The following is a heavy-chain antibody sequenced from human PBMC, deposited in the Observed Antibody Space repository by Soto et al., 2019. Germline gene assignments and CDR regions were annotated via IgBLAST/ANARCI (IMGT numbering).Heavy chain of an antibody. D-gene: IGHD5-12*01. J-gene: IGHJ3*02. CDR3: ARDQYSGYDSAFDI. CDR2: IYYTGSA. Sequence: SETLSLTCSVSGGSISSYFWSWIRQPPGKGLEWIGYIYYTGSADYNPSLKSRVTISIDTSKNQFSLKLSSVTAADTAVYYCARDQYSGYDSAFDIRGQGTMVTVSS. CDR1: GGSISSYF. V-gene: IGHV4-59*01.